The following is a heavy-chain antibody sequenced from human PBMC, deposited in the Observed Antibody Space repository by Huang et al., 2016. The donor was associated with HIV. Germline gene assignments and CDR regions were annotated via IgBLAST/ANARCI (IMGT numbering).Heavy chain of an antibody. CDR1: GYTFTDYY. J-gene: IGHJ5*02. CDR2: INPNSGGT. CDR3: ARGGAYGGDWFDP. Sequence: QVQLVQSGAGVRKPGASVKVSCKASGYTFTDYYIHGVRQAPGQGLEWMGWINPNSGGTNYVQKFQGRVTMTRDTSITTAYMERTSLTSDDTAVYYCARGGAYGGDWFDPWGRGTLVTVSS. D-gene: IGHD4-17*01. V-gene: IGHV1-2*02.